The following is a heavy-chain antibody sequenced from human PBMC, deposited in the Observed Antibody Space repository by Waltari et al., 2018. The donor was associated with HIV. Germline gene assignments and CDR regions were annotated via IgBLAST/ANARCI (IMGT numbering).Heavy chain of an antibody. J-gene: IGHJ3*02. CDR3: ARLFYYDTTGYINNALDI. CDR1: GYTFTNYW. Sequence: EVQLVQSGAEVRNSGESLKISCKASGYTFTNYWIAWVRQMSGEGLEWMGSIYPCDSDTRYNPSFEGQITISADKSLATAYLEWSNLNASDAAIYYCARLFYYDTTGYINNALDIWGQGTVVTVS. CDR2: IYPCDSDT. V-gene: IGHV5-51*03. D-gene: IGHD3-22*01.